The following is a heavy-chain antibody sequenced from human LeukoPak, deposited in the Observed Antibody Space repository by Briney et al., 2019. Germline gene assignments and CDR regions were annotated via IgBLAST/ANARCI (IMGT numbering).Heavy chain of an antibody. D-gene: IGHD6-6*01. CDR1: GFTFDTYA. V-gene: IGHV3-30*04. CDR2: MSYDVTNK. CDR3: ARAVRAFTSSFTVDY. J-gene: IGHJ4*02. Sequence: GRSLRLSCAASGFTFDTYAMHWVRQAPGRGLEWLAVMSYDVTNKYYADSLKGRFTISRHNSKNTLYLQMNSLRAEDTAVYYCARAVRAFTSSFTVDYWGQGTLVTVSS.